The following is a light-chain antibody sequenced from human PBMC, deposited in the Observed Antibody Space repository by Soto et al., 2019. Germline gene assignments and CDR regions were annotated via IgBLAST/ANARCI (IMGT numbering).Light chain of an antibody. J-gene: IGKJ1*01. CDR2: KAS. Sequence: DIQMTQSPSTLSASVGDRVTITCRASQTISTWLAWYQQKPWKAPNLLIYKASSLESGVPSRFSGSGSETEFTLTISSLQPDDFATYYCQQYNSYSTFGQGTKVEIK. CDR1: QTISTW. CDR3: QQYNSYST. V-gene: IGKV1-5*03.